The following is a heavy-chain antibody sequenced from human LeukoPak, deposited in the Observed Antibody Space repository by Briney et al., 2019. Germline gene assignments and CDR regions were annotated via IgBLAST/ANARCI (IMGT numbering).Heavy chain of an antibody. CDR3: ARGACSGGSCLDS. CDR1: GGSISSYY. Sequence: SETLSLTCTVSGGSISSYYWSWIRQPPGKGLEWIGYIYYSGSTNYNPSLKSRVAISADTSKNQFSLRLSSVTAADTAVYYCARGACSGGSCLDSWGQGTLVTVSS. CDR2: IYYSGST. D-gene: IGHD2-15*01. J-gene: IGHJ4*02. V-gene: IGHV4-59*01.